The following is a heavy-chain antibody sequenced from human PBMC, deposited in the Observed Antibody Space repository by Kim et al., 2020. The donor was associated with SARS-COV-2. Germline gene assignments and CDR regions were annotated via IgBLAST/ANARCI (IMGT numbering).Heavy chain of an antibody. Sequence: GKGSCKASGYTFTGYYMHWVRQAPGQGLEWMGRINPNSGGTNYAQKFQGRVTMTRDTSISTAYMELSRLRSDDTAVYYCARAAWGSGRGGYYMDVWGKGTTVTVSS. CDR1: GYTFTGYY. CDR3: ARAAWGSGRGGYYMDV. J-gene: IGHJ6*03. CDR2: INPNSGGT. V-gene: IGHV1-2*06. D-gene: IGHD6-19*01.